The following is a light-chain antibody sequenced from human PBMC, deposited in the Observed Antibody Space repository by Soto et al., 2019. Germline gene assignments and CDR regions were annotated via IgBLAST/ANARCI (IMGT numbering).Light chain of an antibody. Sequence: EIVLTQSPGTLSLSPGERATLSGRASQSVSSSYLAWYQQKPGQAPRLLIYGASGRATGIPDRFSGSGSGTDFTLTISRLEPEDFAVYYCQQYGSSPLYTFGHGTKLEIK. CDR3: QQYGSSPLYT. CDR1: QSVSSSY. CDR2: GAS. J-gene: IGKJ2*01. V-gene: IGKV3-20*01.